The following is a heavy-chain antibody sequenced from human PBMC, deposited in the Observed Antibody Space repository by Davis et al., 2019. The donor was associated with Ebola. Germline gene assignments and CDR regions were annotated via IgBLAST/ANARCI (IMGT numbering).Heavy chain of an antibody. J-gene: IGHJ4*02. CDR2: IGTAGDT. V-gene: IGHV3-13*01. D-gene: IGHD6-19*01. CDR3: ARTYSSGVLPY. CDR1: GFTFSSYD. Sequence: GGSLRLSCAASGFTFSSYDMHWVRQATGKGLEWVSAIGTAGDTYYPGSVKGRFTISRDNSKNTLYLQMNSLRAEDTAVYYCARTYSSGVLPYWGQGTLVTVSS.